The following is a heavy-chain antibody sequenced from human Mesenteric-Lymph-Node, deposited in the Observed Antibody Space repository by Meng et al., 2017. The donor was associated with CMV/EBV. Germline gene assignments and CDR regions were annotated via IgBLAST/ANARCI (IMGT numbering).Heavy chain of an antibody. Sequence: GESLKISCAASGFTFSSYSMNWVRQAPGKGLEWVSYISSSSSTIYYADSVKGRFTISRDNAKNSLYLHMNSLRAEDTAVYYCVRDPRGSPQDYWGQGTLVTVSS. CDR2: ISSSSSTI. V-gene: IGHV3-48*04. J-gene: IGHJ4*02. D-gene: IGHD1-26*01. CDR3: VRDPRGSPQDY. CDR1: GFTFSSYS.